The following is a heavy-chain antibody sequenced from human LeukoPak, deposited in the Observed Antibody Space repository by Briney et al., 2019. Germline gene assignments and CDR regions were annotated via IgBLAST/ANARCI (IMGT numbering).Heavy chain of an antibody. CDR3: TTDWR. Sequence: GGSLGPSGQPSEFTSIDAGRSWVRPAPGRGLEWVGRVKSKTDGGTTDYAAPVKGRFSISRDDSKNILYLQMNSLKTEDTALYYCTTDWRWGQGTLVTVSS. CDR2: VKSKTDGGTT. CDR1: EFTSIDAG. V-gene: IGHV3-15*01. J-gene: IGHJ4*02.